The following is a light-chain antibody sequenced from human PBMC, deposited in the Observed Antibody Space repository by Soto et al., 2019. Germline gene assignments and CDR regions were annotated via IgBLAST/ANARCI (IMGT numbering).Light chain of an antibody. V-gene: IGKV3-20*01. CDR1: QSVSSRY. Sequence: EIVLTQSPGTLSLSPGERATLSCRASQSVSSRYLAWYQQKPGQAPRLLIYGASSRATGIPDRSSGSGSGTDFSLTISRLEPEDFAVYYCHYYDNSPPFTFGPGTKVDIK. CDR3: HYYDNSPPFT. J-gene: IGKJ3*01. CDR2: GAS.